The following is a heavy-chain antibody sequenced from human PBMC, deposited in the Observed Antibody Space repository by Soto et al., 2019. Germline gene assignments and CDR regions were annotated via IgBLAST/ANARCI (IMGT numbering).Heavy chain of an antibody. CDR3: AREVYCSGGSCQKYYFDY. D-gene: IGHD2-15*01. Sequence: GASLKLSCKASGGTFSSYAISWVRQAPGQGLEWMGGIIPIFGTANYAQKFQGRVTITADESTSTAYMELSSLRSEDTAVYYCAREVYCSGGSCQKYYFDYWGQGTLVTVSS. CDR2: IIPIFGTA. CDR1: GGTFSSYA. J-gene: IGHJ4*02. V-gene: IGHV1-69*13.